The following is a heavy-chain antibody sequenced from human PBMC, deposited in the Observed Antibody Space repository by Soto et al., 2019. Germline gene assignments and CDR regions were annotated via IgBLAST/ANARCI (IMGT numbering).Heavy chain of an antibody. V-gene: IGHV1-69*01. Sequence: QVQLVQSGAEAREPGSSVKVSCKASVGTFRSYGISWVRQAPGQGLEWMGGINPIVNTANYAQKFQGRVTITEDDSTSTAYMELSSLRSDDTAVYYCARRVYCGGDCHRLDYWGQGTLVTVSS. D-gene: IGHD2-21*02. J-gene: IGHJ4*02. CDR1: VGTFRSYG. CDR3: ARRVYCGGDCHRLDY. CDR2: INPIVNTA.